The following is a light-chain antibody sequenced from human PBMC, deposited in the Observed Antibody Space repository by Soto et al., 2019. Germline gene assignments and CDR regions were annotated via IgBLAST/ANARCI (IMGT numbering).Light chain of an antibody. V-gene: IGKV3-20*01. CDR1: QSVNSNF. CDR3: QQYYNWPLT. J-gene: IGKJ4*01. Sequence: EIVLTQSPGTLSLSPGARLPLSCRASQSVNSNFLAWYQQKPSQAPRLLIYDASSRATGISDRFSGSGSGTEFTLTISSLQSEDFAVYYCQQYYNWPLTFGGGTKVDIK. CDR2: DAS.